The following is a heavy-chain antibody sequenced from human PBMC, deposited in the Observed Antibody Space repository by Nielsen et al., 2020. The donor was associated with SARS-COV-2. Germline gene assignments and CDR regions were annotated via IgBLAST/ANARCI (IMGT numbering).Heavy chain of an antibody. V-gene: IGHV1-45*02. Sequence: WVRQAPGQALEWMGWITPSNGNTNYAQKFQDRVTITRDRSMSTAYMELSSLRSEDTAMYYCASPYYYGSGSYYNPGYGMDVWGQGTTVTVSS. J-gene: IGHJ6*02. CDR2: ITPSNGNT. D-gene: IGHD3-10*01. CDR3: ASPYYYGSGSYYNPGYGMDV.